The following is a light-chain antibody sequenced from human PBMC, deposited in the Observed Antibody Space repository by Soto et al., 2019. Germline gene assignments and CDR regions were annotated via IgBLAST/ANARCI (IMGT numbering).Light chain of an antibody. CDR3: QQYNSWPLT. CDR2: GAS. Sequence: ERVMTQSPATLSVSPGERATLSCRASQSVSSNLAWYPQKPGQAPRLLIYGASTRATGIPARFSGSGSGTEVTLTISSRQSEDFAVYYCQQYNSWPLTFGGGTKVEIQ. CDR1: QSVSSN. J-gene: IGKJ4*01. V-gene: IGKV3-15*01.